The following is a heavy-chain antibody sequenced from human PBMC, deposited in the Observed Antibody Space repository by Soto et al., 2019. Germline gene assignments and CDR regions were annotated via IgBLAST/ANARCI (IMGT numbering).Heavy chain of an antibody. D-gene: IGHD6-19*01. CDR2: ISYEEIYK. CDR3: AKVLRVSVAGPD. J-gene: IGHJ4*02. CDR1: GFTFRSYA. V-gene: IGHV3-30-3*01. Sequence: GGSLRLSCAASGFTFRSYAMHWVRQAPGKGLEWMAIISYEEIYKYYADSVKGRFTISRDNSKNTLYLQMNSLRAEDTEVYYSAKVLRVSVAGPDWGQGSLVTVSS.